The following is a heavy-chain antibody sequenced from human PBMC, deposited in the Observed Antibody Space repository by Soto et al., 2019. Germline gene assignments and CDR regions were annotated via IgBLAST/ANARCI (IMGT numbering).Heavy chain of an antibody. J-gene: IGHJ6*02. Sequence: TVPGGSISSSSYYWGWIRQPPGKGLEWIGSIYYSGSTYYNPSLKSRVTISVDTSKNQFSLKLSSVTAADTAVYYCARHRFGAYYYYGMDVWGQGTTVTVSS. CDR2: IYYSGST. CDR1: GGSISSSSYY. D-gene: IGHD3-10*01. CDR3: ARHRFGAYYYYGMDV. V-gene: IGHV4-39*01.